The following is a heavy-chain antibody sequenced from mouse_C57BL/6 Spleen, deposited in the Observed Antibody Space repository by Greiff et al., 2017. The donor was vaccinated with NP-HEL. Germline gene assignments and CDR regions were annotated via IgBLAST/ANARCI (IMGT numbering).Heavy chain of an antibody. V-gene: IGHV1-53*01. CDR2: INPSNGGT. D-gene: IGHD1-1*01. CDR3: ARYYYGSSLYYAMDY. J-gene: IGHJ4*01. Sequence: QVQLQQPGTELVKPGASVKLSCKASGYTFTSYWMHWVKQRPGQGLEWIGNINPSNGGTNYNEKFKSKATLTVDKSSSTAYMQLSSLTAEDSAVYYCARYYYGSSLYYAMDYWGQGTSVTVSS. CDR1: GYTFTSYW.